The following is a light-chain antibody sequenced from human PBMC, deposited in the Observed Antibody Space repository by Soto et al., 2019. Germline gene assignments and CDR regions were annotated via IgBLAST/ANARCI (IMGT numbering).Light chain of an antibody. CDR2: GAS. J-gene: IGKJ1*01. V-gene: IGKV1-16*01. CDR3: QQYYSYPPT. CDR1: QSISTY. Sequence: DIQMTQSPSALSASVGDRVTITCRASQSISTYLEWFQVKPGKAPNIVIYGASALQSGVSSRFSGSGSGTDFTLTISCLQSEDFATYYCQQYYSYPPTVGQGTKVGIK.